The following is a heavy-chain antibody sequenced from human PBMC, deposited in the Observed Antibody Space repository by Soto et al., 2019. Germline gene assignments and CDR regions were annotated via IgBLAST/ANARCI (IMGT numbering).Heavy chain of an antibody. CDR1: GFTVSTKY. CDR2: IYSGGNT. Sequence: GGSLRLSCSASGFTVSTKYMSWVRQAPGKGLEWVSVIYSGGNTNYAQKLQGRVTMTTDTSTSTAYMELRSLRSDDTAVYYCARDRSITIFGVVTARGYFDYWGQGTLVTVSS. J-gene: IGHJ4*02. D-gene: IGHD3-3*01. V-gene: IGHV3-53*05. CDR3: ARDRSITIFGVVTARGYFDY.